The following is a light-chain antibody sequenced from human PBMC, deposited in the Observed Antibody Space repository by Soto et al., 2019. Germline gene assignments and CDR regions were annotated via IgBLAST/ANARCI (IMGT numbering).Light chain of an antibody. Sequence: DVQLTQSPSFLSASVGDRVTITCWASQAISTYLAWYQQGPGRAPKLLIYAASTLQRGVPSRFSGSGSGTEFTLTISSLQPEDFATYYCQQLNSFPPFGQGTRLEMK. CDR3: QQLNSFPP. CDR1: QAISTY. V-gene: IGKV1-9*01. J-gene: IGKJ5*01. CDR2: AAS.